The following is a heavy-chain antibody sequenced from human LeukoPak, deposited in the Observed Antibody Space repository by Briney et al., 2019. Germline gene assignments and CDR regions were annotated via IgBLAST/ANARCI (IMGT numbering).Heavy chain of an antibody. CDR2: IYYSGST. J-gene: IGHJ4*02. CDR1: GGSISSGGYY. CDR3: ARGAHTVVVTGADYFDY. V-gene: IGHV4-31*03. Sequence: SQTLSLTCTVSGGSISSGGYYWSWIRQHPGKGLEWIGYIYYSGSTYYNPSLKSRVTISVDTSKNQFSLKLSSVTAADTAVYYCARGAHTVVVTGADYFDYWGQGTLVTVSS. D-gene: IGHD2-21*02.